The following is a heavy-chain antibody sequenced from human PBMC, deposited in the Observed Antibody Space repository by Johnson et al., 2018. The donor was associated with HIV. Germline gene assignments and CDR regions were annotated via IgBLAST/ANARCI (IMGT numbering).Heavy chain of an antibody. CDR2: IYSGDTT. V-gene: IGHV3-66*01. D-gene: IGHD3-16*01. J-gene: IGHJ3*02. CDR3: ARDRQRGGGDADAFDI. Sequence: VQLVESGGGLVQPGGSLRLSCASGFTVSTNYMSWVRQAPGKGLEWVSVIYSGDTTYYADSVKGRFTISRDNSKNTLYLQMNSLRAEDTAVYYCARDRQRGGGDADAFDIWGQGTMVSVSS. CDR1: GFTVSTNY.